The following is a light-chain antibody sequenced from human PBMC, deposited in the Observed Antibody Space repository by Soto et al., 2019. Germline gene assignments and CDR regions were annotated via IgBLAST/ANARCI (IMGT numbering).Light chain of an antibody. CDR1: QSVANF. CDR2: DAS. V-gene: IGKV3-11*01. CDR3: QQYGGSPPYT. Sequence: EIVLTQSPATLSLSPGARATLSCRASQSVANFLAWYQQKPGQAPRLLIYDASNRATGIPARFSGSGSGTDFTLTISSLEPEDFAIYYCQQYGGSPPYTFGQGTRLEIK. J-gene: IGKJ2*01.